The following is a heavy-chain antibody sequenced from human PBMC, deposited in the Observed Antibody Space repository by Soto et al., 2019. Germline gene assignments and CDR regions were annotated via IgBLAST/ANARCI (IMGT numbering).Heavy chain of an antibody. D-gene: IGHD6-13*01. V-gene: IGHV1-69*12. CDR1: GGTFSSYA. CDR3: ARDRRAAAGIDYYYYYGMDV. CDR2: IIPIFGTA. Sequence: QVQLVQSGAEVKKPGSSVKVSCKASGGTFSSYAISWVRQAPGQGLEWMGGIIPIFGTANYAQKFQGRVTITADESTSTAYMELSSLRSEDTAVYYCARDRRAAAGIDYYYYYGMDVWGQGTTVTVSS. J-gene: IGHJ6*02.